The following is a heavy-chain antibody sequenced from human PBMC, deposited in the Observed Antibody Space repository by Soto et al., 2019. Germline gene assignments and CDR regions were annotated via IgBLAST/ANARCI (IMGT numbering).Heavy chain of an antibody. J-gene: IGHJ4*02. D-gene: IGHD3-3*01. CDR3: ASTRGY. V-gene: IGHV3-7*05. CDR1: GFTFSGYW. CDR2: IKEDGSEK. Sequence: EVQLVESGGGLVQPGGSLRLSCAASGFTFSGYWMKWVRQAPGKGLEWVATIKEDGSEKYYVDSVKGRFTISRDSAKNSVHLQMNSLRVEDTAVYDCASTRGYWGQGTLVTVSS.